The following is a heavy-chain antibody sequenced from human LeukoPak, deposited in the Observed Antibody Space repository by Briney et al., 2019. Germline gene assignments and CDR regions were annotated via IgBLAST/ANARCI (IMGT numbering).Heavy chain of an antibody. D-gene: IGHD3-10*01. J-gene: IGHJ6*02. CDR1: GGTFSSYA. CDR3: ATKRITMVRGVIEPGHYYYGMDV. CDR2: IIPILGIA. Sequence: GSSVKVSCKASGGTFSSYAISWVRQAPGQGLEWMGRIIPILGIANYAQKFQGRVTITADKSTSTAYMELSSLRSEDTAVYYCATKRITMVRGVIEPGHYYYGMDVWGQGTTVTVSS. V-gene: IGHV1-69*04.